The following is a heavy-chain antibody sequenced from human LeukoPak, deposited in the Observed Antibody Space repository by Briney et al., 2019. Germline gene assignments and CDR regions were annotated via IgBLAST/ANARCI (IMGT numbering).Heavy chain of an antibody. CDR2: IYPGDSDT. D-gene: IGHD6-13*01. V-gene: IGHV5-51*01. CDR3: ASSKSSGWYPFYFDF. Sequence: PGESLKISCKGSGYSFTSYWIGWVRQMPGKGLEWMGIIYPGDSDTRYSPSFQGQVTISADKSFSTAYLQWSSLKASDTAIYYCASSKSSGWYPFYFDFWGQGTLVTVSS. J-gene: IGHJ4*02. CDR1: GYSFTSYW.